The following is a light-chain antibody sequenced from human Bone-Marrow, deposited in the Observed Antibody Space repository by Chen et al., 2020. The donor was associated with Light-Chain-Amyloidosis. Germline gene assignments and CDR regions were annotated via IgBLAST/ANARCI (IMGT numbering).Light chain of an antibody. V-gene: IGLV1-40*01. CDR2: GNS. CDR1: SSNIGAGYD. Sequence: QSVLTQPPSVSGAPGQRVTISCTGSSSNIGAGYDVHWYQKLPGTAPKLLIYGNSNRTSGVPDRLAGSKSGTSASLAITGLQAEYEADYYCQSYDSSLSGSHVVFGGGTKLTVL. CDR3: QSYDSSLSGSHVV. J-gene: IGLJ2*01.